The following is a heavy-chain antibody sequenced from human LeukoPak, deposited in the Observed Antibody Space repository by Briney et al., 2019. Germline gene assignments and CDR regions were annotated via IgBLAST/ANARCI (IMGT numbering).Heavy chain of an antibody. D-gene: IGHD2-15*01. CDR1: GDSISSTYF. V-gene: IGHV4-38-2*02. CDR3: ARLGYCSGGSCHHDY. Sequence: SETLSLTCTVSGDSISSTYFWAWIRQPPGTGLEWIATINHNGNTYYNPFLKSRVTISVDRSRNQFSLKLTPVTAADTAVYYCARLGYCSGGSCHHDYWGQGTLVTVS. J-gene: IGHJ4*02. CDR2: INHNGNT.